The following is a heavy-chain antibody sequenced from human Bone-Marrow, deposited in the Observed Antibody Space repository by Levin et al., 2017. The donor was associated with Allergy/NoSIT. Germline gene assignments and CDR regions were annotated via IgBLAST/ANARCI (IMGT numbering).Heavy chain of an antibody. V-gene: IGHV4-59*01. J-gene: IGHJ4*02. D-gene: IGHD2/OR15-2a*01. Sequence: PSETLSLTCTVSGGSISSYSWTWIRQTPGKALEWIGYIHYSGSTTYSPSLKSRVTISVDTSKNQFSLKLSSVTAADTAVYYCARVANIGYYFFDYWGQGTLVTVSS. CDR1: GGSISSYS. CDR2: IHYSGST. CDR3: ARVANIGYYFFDY.